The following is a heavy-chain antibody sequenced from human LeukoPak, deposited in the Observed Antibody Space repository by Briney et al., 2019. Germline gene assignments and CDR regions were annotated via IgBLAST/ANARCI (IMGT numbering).Heavy chain of an antibody. CDR3: ARRYYYGSGGSVGY. CDR1: GFTFSSYS. D-gene: IGHD3-10*01. CDR2: ISSSSSYI. V-gene: IGHV3-21*01. J-gene: IGHJ4*02. Sequence: GGSLRLSCAASGFTFSSYSMNWVRQAPGKGLEWVSSISSSSSYIYYADSAKGRFTISRDNAKNSLYLQINSLRAEDTAVYYCARRYYYGSGGSVGYWGQGTLVTVSS.